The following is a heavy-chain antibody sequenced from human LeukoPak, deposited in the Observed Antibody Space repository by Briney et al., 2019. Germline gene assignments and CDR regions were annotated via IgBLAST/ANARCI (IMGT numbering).Heavy chain of an antibody. CDR3: ASGGDSSGYYYYYHYMDV. CDR1: GGTFSSYA. J-gene: IGHJ6*03. CDR2: IIPIFGTA. D-gene: IGHD3-22*01. Sequence: GSSVKVSCKASGGTFSSYAISWVRQAPGQGLEWMGRIIPIFGTANYAQKFQGRVTITTDESTSTAYMELSSLRSEDTAVYYCASGGDSSGYYYYYHYMDVWGKGTTVTVSS. V-gene: IGHV1-69*05.